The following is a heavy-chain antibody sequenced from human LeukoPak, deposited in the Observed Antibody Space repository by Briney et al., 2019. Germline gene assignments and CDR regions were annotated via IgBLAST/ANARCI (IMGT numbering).Heavy chain of an antibody. J-gene: IGHJ4*02. CDR2: IYHSGST. D-gene: IGHD3-10*01. CDR1: GGSISSGGYS. Sequence: SETLSLTCAVSGGSISSGGYSWSWIRQPPGKGLEWIGYIYHSGSTYYNPSLKSRVTIFEDTSKNQFSLKLSSVTAADTAVYYCARHYYGSGYYHPIFYYFDYWGQGTLVTVSS. V-gene: IGHV4-30-2*03. CDR3: ARHYYGSGYYHPIFYYFDY.